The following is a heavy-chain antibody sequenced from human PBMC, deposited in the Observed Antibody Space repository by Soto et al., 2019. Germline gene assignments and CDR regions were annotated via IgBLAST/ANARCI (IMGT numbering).Heavy chain of an antibody. CDR3: PSSPQLGDAY. V-gene: IGHV4-59*01. CDR2: IYYRGST. CDR1: GGSISSYY. J-gene: IGHJ4*02. D-gene: IGHD6-6*01. Sequence: QVQLQESGPGLVKPSETLSLTCTVSGGSISSYYWSWIRQPPGKGLEWIGYIYYRGSTNYNPSLKSRVTISGDASNNQVPLKRGWVTAGDAAVFYCPSSPQLGDAYGGRGPLVPVS.